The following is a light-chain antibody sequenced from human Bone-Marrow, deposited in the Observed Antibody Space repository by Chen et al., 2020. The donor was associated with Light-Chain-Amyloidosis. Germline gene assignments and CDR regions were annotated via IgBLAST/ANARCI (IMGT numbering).Light chain of an antibody. CDR2: DDS. J-gene: IGLJ3*02. CDR1: NIGSKS. CDR3: QVWDRSSDRPV. V-gene: IGLV3-21*02. Sequence: SYVLPQPSSVSVPPGQPAPIACGGNNIGSKSVHWYQQTSGQAPLLVVYDDSDRPSGIPERLSGSNSGNTATLTISRVEAGDEADYYCQVWDRSSDRPVFGGGTKLTVL.